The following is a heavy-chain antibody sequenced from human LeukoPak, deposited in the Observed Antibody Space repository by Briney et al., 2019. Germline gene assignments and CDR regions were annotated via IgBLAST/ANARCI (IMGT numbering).Heavy chain of an antibody. D-gene: IGHD3-22*01. CDR3: AKGLEGDYYDSSGYLDY. Sequence: GGSLRLSCAASGFTFSSYAMHWVRQAPGKGLEWVAVISYDGSNKYYADSVKGRFTISRDNSKNTLYLQMNSLGAEDTAVYYCAKGLEGDYYDSSGYLDYWGQGTLVTVSS. CDR1: GFTFSSYA. J-gene: IGHJ4*02. CDR2: ISYDGSNK. V-gene: IGHV3-30-3*01.